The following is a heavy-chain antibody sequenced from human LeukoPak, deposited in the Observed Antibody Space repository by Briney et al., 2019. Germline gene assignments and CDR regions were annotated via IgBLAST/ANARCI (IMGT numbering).Heavy chain of an antibody. CDR1: TVIFRKYW. CDR2: IAHDGSVK. V-gene: IGHV3-7*01. D-gene: IGHD3-10*02. CDR3: AFFVRKPQN. Sequence: PGGSLRLSCAASTVIFRKYWMGWARQAPGKGLEWVANIAHDGSVKWYVDSVKGRFIISRDNARDSLYLQMNGLRVEDTAIYYCAFFVRKPQNWGQGTLVTVSS. J-gene: IGHJ1*01.